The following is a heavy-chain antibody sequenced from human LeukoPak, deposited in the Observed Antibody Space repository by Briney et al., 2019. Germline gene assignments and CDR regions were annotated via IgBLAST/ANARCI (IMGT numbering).Heavy chain of an antibody. D-gene: IGHD4-23*01. CDR2: ISGSTGST. Sequence: GGSLRLSCAASGFTFSNFAMSWVRQAPGKGLEWVSTISGSTGSTSYADSVKGRFTIPRDTSKNTLYLQMNSLRAEDTAVYYCAKSVVTRNFDYWGQGTLVTASS. J-gene: IGHJ4*02. CDR3: AKSVVTRNFDY. CDR1: GFTFSNFA. V-gene: IGHV3-23*01.